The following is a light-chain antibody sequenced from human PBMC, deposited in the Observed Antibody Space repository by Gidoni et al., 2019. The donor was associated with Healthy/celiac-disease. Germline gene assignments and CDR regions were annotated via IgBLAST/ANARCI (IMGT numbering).Light chain of an antibody. Sequence: DIVMTQSPDSLAVSLGERATINCKSSQSVLYSSNNKNYLAWYQQKPGQPPKLLIYWASTRESGVPDRFSGSGSGTDFTLTISSLQAEDVAVYYCQQYYSTQITFGHGTRLEI. CDR2: WAS. CDR3: QQYYSTQIT. J-gene: IGKJ5*01. CDR1: QSVLYSSNNKNY. V-gene: IGKV4-1*01.